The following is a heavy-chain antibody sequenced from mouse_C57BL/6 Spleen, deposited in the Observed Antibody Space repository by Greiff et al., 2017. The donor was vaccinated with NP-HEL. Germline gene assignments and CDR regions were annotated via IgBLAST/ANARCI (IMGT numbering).Heavy chain of an antibody. Sequence: EVQRVESGGGLVKPGGSLKLSCAASGFTFSSYAMSWVRQTPEKRLEWVATISDGGSYTYYPDNVKGRFTISRDNAKNNLYLQMSHLKSEDTAMYYCARVGEGDFDYWGQGTTLTVSS. V-gene: IGHV5-4*01. CDR3: ARVGEGDFDY. J-gene: IGHJ2*01. CDR1: GFTFSSYA. CDR2: ISDGGSYT.